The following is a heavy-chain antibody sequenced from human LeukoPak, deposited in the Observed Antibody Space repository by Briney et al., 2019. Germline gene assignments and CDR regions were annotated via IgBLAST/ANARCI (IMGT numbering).Heavy chain of an antibody. CDR2: ISAYNGNT. D-gene: IGHD1-7*01. J-gene: IGHJ4*02. Sequence: GASVRVPCKASGYTFTSYGISWVRQAPGQGLEWMGWISAYNGNTNYAQKLQGRVTMTTDTSTSTAYMELRSLRSDDTAVYYCASGLELVSFDYWGQGTLVAVSS. CDR3: ASGLELVSFDY. CDR1: GYTFTSYG. V-gene: IGHV1-18*01.